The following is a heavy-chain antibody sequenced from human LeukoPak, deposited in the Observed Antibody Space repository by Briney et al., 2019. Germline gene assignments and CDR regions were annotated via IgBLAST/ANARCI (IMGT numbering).Heavy chain of an antibody. CDR3: ARDGYYYDSSGYQNYFDY. D-gene: IGHD3-22*01. Sequence: SQTLSLTCTVSGGSISSGSYYWSWIRQPAGKGLEWIGRIYTSGSTNYNPSLKSRVTISVDTSKNQFSLKLSSVTAADTAVYYCARDGYYYDSSGYQNYFDYWGQETLVTVSS. V-gene: IGHV4-61*02. CDR1: GGSISSGSYY. J-gene: IGHJ4*02. CDR2: IYTSGST.